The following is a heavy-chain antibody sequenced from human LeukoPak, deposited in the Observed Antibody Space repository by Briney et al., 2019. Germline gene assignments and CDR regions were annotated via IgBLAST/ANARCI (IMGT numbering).Heavy chain of an antibody. Sequence: SVKVSCKASGGTFSSYAISWVRQAPGQGLEWMGGIIPIFGTANYAQKFQGRVTITADKSTSTAYMELSSLRSEDTAVYYCARSGYNWNPNYYYYMDVWGKGTTVTVSS. V-gene: IGHV1-69*06. CDR3: ARSGYNWNPNYYYYMDV. CDR2: IIPIFGTA. J-gene: IGHJ6*03. D-gene: IGHD1-20*01. CDR1: GGTFSSYA.